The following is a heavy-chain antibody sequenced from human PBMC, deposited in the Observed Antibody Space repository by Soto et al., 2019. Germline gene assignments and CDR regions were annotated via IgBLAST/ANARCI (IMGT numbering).Heavy chain of an antibody. CDR3: ARVPKYDFWSGYYSSDYYYYMDV. Sequence: QVQLQESGPGLVKPSETLSLTCTVSGGSISSYYWSWIRQPPGKGLEWIGYIYYSGSTNYNPSLKSRVTISVDTSKNQSSLKLSSVTAADTAVYYCARVPKYDFWSGYYSSDYYYYMDVWGKGTTVTVSS. V-gene: IGHV4-59*01. D-gene: IGHD3-3*01. CDR2: IYYSGST. J-gene: IGHJ6*03. CDR1: GGSISSYY.